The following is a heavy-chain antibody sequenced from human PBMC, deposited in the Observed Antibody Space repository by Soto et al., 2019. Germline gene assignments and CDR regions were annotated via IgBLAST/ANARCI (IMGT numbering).Heavy chain of an antibody. CDR1: GYIFTGYH. Sequence: ASVKVSCKASGYIFTGYHIHWVRQAPGRGLEWMGWINPNSGDTEYAQNFQGRVTTTRDTSFNLVYMEMSGLMSDDTAVYYCARDARGTRGFDEMDIWGQGTTVTVSS. CDR3: ARDARGTRGFDEMDI. J-gene: IGHJ6*02. CDR2: INPNSGDT. D-gene: IGHD3-9*01. V-gene: IGHV1-2*02.